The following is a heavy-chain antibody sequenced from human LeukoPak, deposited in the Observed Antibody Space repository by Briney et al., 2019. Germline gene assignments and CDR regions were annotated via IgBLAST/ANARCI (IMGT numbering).Heavy chain of an antibody. J-gene: IGHJ4*02. D-gene: IGHD3-9*01. Sequence: PGGSLRLSCAASAFSFSNDWMHWVRQAPGEGLEGVSAISGSGGSTYYADSVKGRFTISRDTSKNTLYLQMNSLRAEDTAVYYSAKDSRYDMLTGYYEAFDYWGQGTLVTVSS. CDR3: AKDSRYDMLTGYYEAFDY. CDR2: ISGSGGST. CDR1: AFSFSNDW. V-gene: IGHV3-23*01.